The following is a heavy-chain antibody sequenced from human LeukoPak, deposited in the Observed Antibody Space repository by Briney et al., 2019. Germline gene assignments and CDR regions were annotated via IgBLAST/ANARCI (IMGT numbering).Heavy chain of an antibody. CDR1: GFTFSSYA. V-gene: IGHV3-23*01. Sequence: PGGSLRLSCAASGFTFSSYAMSWVRQAPGKGLEWVSAISGSGGSTYYADSVKGGFTISRDNSKNTLYLQMNSLRAEDTAVYYCAKTRTSAYYDSSGYYRYYFDYWGQGTLVTVSS. CDR3: AKTRTSAYYDSSGYYRYYFDY. J-gene: IGHJ4*02. D-gene: IGHD3-22*01. CDR2: ISGSGGST.